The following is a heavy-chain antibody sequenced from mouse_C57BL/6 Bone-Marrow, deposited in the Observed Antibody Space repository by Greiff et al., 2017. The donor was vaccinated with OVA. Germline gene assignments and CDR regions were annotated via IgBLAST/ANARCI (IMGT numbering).Heavy chain of an antibody. CDR2: IHPNSGST. J-gene: IGHJ2*01. CDR3: ARDGYYIDY. CDR1: GYTFTSYW. D-gene: IGHD2-3*01. V-gene: IGHV1-64*01. Sequence: QVQLQQPGAELVKPGASVKLSCKASGYTFTSYWMHWVKQRPGQGLEWIGMIHPNSGSTNYNEKFKSEATLTVDKSSSTAYMQLSSLTSEDSAVYYCARDGYYIDYWGQGTTLTVSS.